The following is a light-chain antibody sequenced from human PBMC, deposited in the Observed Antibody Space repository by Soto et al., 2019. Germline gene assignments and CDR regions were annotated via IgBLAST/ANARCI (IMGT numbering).Light chain of an antibody. Sequence: QSALTQPASGSGSPGQSIAISCTGTSSDVGGYSYVSWYQQQPGKAPKLVISDVSNRPSGVSDRFSGSKSGNTASLTISGLQTEYEADYYCASYTTSSTDVFGTGTKLTVL. V-gene: IGLV2-14*01. CDR3: ASYTTSSTDV. J-gene: IGLJ1*01. CDR2: DVS. CDR1: SSDVGGYSY.